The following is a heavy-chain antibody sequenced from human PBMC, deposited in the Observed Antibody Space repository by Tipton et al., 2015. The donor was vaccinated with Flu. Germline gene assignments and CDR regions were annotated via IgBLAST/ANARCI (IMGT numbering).Heavy chain of an antibody. D-gene: IGHD2-8*02. V-gene: IGHV4-39*07. CDR3: ARVDPTGPQDC. CDR1: GGSISRSHYS. Sequence: TLSLTCTVSGGSISRSHYSWGWIRQPPGKGLEWIGNIYYSGTTYYNPSLKSRVTISVDTSKNQFSLRLTSMTAADTAVYYCARVDPTGPQDCWGQGILVTVSS. J-gene: IGHJ4*02. CDR2: IYYSGTT.